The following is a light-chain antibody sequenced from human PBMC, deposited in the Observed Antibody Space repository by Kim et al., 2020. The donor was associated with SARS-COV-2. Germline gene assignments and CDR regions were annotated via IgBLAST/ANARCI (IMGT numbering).Light chain of an antibody. CDR3: LLSYSNSRL. CDR1: TGVVTSGHY. CDR2: DTS. Sequence: QAVVTQEPSLTVSPGGTVTLTCGSSTGVVTSGHYPYWVQQKPGQAPRTLIYDTSNKHSWTPARFSGSLLGGKSALTLSGAQPEDEAEYYCLLSYSNSRLFGGGTQLTVL. J-gene: IGLJ3*02. V-gene: IGLV7-46*01.